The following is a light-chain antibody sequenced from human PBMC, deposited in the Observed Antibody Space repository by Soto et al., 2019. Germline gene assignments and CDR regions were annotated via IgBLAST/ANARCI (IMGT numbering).Light chain of an antibody. Sequence: QAVVTQPPSASGTPGQRVTISCSGSSSNIGSNIVNWYQQLPGTAPKLLIYSSNQRPSGVPDRFSGSKSGTSASLAISGLQSEDEADYYCAAWDDSLNAVLFGGGTKLTVL. CDR2: SSN. V-gene: IGLV1-44*01. J-gene: IGLJ2*01. CDR1: SSNIGSNI. CDR3: AAWDDSLNAVL.